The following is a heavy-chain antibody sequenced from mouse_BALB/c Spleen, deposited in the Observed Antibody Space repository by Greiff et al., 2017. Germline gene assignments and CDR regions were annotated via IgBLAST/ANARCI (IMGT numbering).Heavy chain of an antibody. CDR3: AREGIYYYGSSYAMDY. J-gene: IGHJ4*01. D-gene: IGHD1-1*01. V-gene: IGHV5-4*02. CDR2: ISDGGSYT. Sequence: EVQVVESGGGLVKPGGSLKLSCAASGFTFSDYYMYWVRQTPEKRLEWVATISDGGSYTYYPDSVKGRFTISRDNAKNNLYLQMSRLKSEDTAMYYCAREGIYYYGSSYAMDYWGQGTSVTVSS. CDR1: GFTFSDYY.